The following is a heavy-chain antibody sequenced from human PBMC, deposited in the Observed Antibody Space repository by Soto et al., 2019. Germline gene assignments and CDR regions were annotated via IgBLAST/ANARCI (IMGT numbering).Heavy chain of an antibody. Sequence: ASVKVSCTVSGYTLTELSMHWVRQAPGKGLEWMGGFDPEDGETIYAQKFQGRVTMTEDTSTDTAYMELSSLRSEDTAVYYCATSQGAASAFDIWGQGTMVTVSS. J-gene: IGHJ3*02. V-gene: IGHV1-24*01. CDR1: GYTLTELS. CDR2: FDPEDGET. CDR3: ATSQGAASAFDI. D-gene: IGHD6-25*01.